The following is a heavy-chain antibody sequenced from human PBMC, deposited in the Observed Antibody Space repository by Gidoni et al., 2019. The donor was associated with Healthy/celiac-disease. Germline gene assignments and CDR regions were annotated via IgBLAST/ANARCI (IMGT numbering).Heavy chain of an antibody. CDR2: IYYSGST. V-gene: IGHV4-31*03. J-gene: IGHJ6*03. CDR3: ARAPPGVYYYYYMDV. D-gene: IGHD7-27*01. Sequence: QVQLQESGPGLVKPSQTLSLTCTVSGGSISSGGYYWSWLRQHPGKGLEWIGYIYYSGSTYYNPSLKSRVTISVDTSKNQFSLKLSSVTAADTAVYYCARAPPGVYYYYYMDVWAKGPRSPSP. CDR1: GGSISSGGYY.